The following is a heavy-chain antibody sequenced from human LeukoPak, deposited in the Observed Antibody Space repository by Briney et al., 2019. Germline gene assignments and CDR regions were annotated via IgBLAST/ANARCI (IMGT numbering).Heavy chain of an antibody. CDR1: GYTFSSYA. CDR3: ARESGYCSSSSCPCLDY. J-gene: IGHJ4*02. CDR2: ISGSGGST. V-gene: IGHV3-23*01. Sequence: GGSLRLSCAASGYTFSSYATSWVRQAPGKGLEWVSGISGSGGSTYYADSVKGRFTISRDNAKNSLYLQMNSLRVEDTALYYCARESGYCSSSSCPCLDYWCQGTMVTVSS. D-gene: IGHD2-2*01.